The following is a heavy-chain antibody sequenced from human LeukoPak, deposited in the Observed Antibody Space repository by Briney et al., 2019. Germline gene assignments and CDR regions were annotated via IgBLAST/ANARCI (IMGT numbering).Heavy chain of an antibody. Sequence: SETLSLTRTVSGGSISSYYWSWIRQPPGKGLEWIGYIYYSGSTNYNPSLKSRVTISVDTSKNQFSLKLSSVTAADTAVYYCARAIYGSGRYDAFDIWGQGTMVTVSS. CDR3: ARAIYGSGRYDAFDI. D-gene: IGHD3-10*01. CDR2: IYYSGST. V-gene: IGHV4-59*01. J-gene: IGHJ3*02. CDR1: GGSISSYY.